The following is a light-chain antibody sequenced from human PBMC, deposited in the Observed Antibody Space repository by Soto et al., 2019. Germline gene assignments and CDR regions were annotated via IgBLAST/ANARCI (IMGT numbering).Light chain of an antibody. CDR3: QQYNSYSPT. Sequence: DIQMTQSPSTLSASVGDRVTITCRASQSISSWSAWYQQKPGKAPKLLIYDASSLESGVPSRFSGSGSGTEFTLTISSLQPDDFATYYCQQYNSYSPTSGQGTKVDIK. CDR1: QSISSW. V-gene: IGKV1-5*01. CDR2: DAS. J-gene: IGKJ1*01.